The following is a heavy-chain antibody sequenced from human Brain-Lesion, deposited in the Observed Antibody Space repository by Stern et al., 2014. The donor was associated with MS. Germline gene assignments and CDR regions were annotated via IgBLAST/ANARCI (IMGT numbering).Heavy chain of an antibody. CDR3: ARDQRGITIFGVVTDYYYLGMDV. Sequence: VQLVQSGASVKVSCKTSGYIFTGYYIHWVRQAPGQGLEWMAWINPNTGGTKYAQKFQGRVTMSRDTSISTAYVELSSLTSDDTAVYYCARDQRGITIFGVVTDYYYLGMDVWGQGTTVTVSS. J-gene: IGHJ6*02. V-gene: IGHV1-2*02. D-gene: IGHD3-3*01. CDR1: GYIFTGYY. CDR2: INPNTGGT.